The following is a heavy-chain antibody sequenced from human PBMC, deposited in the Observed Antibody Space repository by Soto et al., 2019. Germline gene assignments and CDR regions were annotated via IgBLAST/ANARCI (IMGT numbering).Heavy chain of an antibody. CDR2: ISYDGSNK. D-gene: IGHD3-10*01. J-gene: IGHJ6*02. Sequence: PGGSLRLSCAASGFTFSSYGMHWVRQAPGKGLEWVAVISYDGSNKYYADSVKGRFTISRDNSKNTLYLQMNSLRAEDTAVYYCAKDKTLVWFGELLSYYYGMDVWGQGTTVTVSS. CDR1: GFTFSSYG. CDR3: AKDKTLVWFGELLSYYYGMDV. V-gene: IGHV3-30*18.